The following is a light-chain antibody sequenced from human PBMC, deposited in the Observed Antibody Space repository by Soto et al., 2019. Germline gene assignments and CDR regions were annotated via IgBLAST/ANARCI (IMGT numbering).Light chain of an antibody. CDR3: CSYTTSNTRQIV. Sequence: QSAQTQPASVSGSPGQSITISCTGTSSDVGGYNYVSWYQQHPGKAPKFMIYDVSNRPSGVPNRFSGSKSGNTASLTISGLQAEDEADYYCCSYTTSNTRQIVFGTGTKVTVL. CDR2: DVS. V-gene: IGLV2-14*01. J-gene: IGLJ1*01. CDR1: SSDVGGYNY.